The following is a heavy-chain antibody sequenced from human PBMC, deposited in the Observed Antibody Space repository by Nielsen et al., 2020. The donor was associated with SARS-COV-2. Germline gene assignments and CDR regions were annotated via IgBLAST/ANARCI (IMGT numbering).Heavy chain of an antibody. D-gene: IGHD3-22*01. CDR2: IYYSGST. CDR3: ARLGHYDSSGYYYDGY. CDR1: GGSISSYY. Sequence: SETLSLTCTVSGGSISSYYWSWIRQPPGKGLEWIGYIYYSGSTNYNPSLKSRVTISVDTSKNQFSLKLSSVTAADTAVYYCARLGHYDSSGYYYDGYWGQGTLVTVSS. J-gene: IGHJ4*02. V-gene: IGHV4-59*08.